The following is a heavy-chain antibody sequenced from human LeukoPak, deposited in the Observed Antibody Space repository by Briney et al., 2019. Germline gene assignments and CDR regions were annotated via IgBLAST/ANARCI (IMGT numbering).Heavy chain of an antibody. CDR3: ARLNTYYYDSSGYYYVSEWFDP. D-gene: IGHD3-22*01. Sequence: SETLSLTCTVSGGSISSYYWSWIRQPPGKGLEWIGEINHSGSTNYNPSLKSRVTISVDTSRNQFSLKLSSVTAADTAVYFCARLNTYYYDSSGYYYVSEWFDPWGQGTLVTVSS. V-gene: IGHV4-34*01. J-gene: IGHJ5*02. CDR1: GGSISSYY. CDR2: INHSGST.